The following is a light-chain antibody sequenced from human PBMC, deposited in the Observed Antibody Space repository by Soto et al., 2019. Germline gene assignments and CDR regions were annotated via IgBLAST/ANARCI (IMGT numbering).Light chain of an antibody. CDR3: QQRSNWPPVT. CDR2: DAS. V-gene: IGKV3-11*01. J-gene: IGKJ4*01. Sequence: QSPATLSLSPGERATLSCRASQSVSSYLAWYQQKPGQAPRLLIYDASNRATGIPARFSGSGSGTDFTLTISSLEPEDFAVYYCQQRSNWPPVTFGGGTKVDIK. CDR1: QSVSSY.